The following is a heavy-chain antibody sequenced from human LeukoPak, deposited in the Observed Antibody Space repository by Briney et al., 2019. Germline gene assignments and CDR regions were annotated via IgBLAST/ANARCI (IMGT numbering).Heavy chain of an antibody. Sequence: GASVKVSCKASGYTFTSYDINWVRQATGQGLEWMGWMNPNSGNTGYAQKFQGRVTMTRNTSISTAYMELSSLRSEDTAVYYCARGHCSSTSCYAYYYYGMDVWGQGTTVTVSS. CDR3: ARGHCSSTSCYAYYYYGMDV. CDR1: GYTFTSYD. J-gene: IGHJ6*02. V-gene: IGHV1-8*01. D-gene: IGHD2-2*01. CDR2: MNPNSGNT.